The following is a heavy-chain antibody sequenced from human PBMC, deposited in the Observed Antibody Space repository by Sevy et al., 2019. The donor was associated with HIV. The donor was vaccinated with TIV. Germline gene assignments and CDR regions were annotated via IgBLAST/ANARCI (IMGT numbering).Heavy chain of an antibody. J-gene: IGHJ6*02. D-gene: IGHD2-2*02. CDR1: GYTFTDYY. CDR2: INPKSGGT. Sequence: ASVKVSCKASGYTFTDYYIHWVRQAPGQGLESMGWINPKSGGTNYAQKFHGRVTMTRDTSISTAYMELSRLRSDDTAVYYCARVVEPAGIDPYYYGVDVWGPRATVTVSS. CDR3: ARVVEPAGIDPYYYGVDV. V-gene: IGHV1-2*02.